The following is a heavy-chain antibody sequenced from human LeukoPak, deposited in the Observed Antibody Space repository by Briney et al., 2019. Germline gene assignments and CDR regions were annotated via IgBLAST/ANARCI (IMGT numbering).Heavy chain of an antibody. Sequence: GGSLRLSCAASGFTFNDYAMHWVRQAPGQGLEWVSGISWNGGNIDYADSVKGRFTISRDNAKNSLYLQMNSLRPEDMALYYCAKGPTYSSSSLFDYWGQGILVAVSS. V-gene: IGHV3-9*03. D-gene: IGHD6-6*01. CDR1: GFTFNDYA. CDR2: ISWNGGNI. CDR3: AKGPTYSSSSLFDY. J-gene: IGHJ4*02.